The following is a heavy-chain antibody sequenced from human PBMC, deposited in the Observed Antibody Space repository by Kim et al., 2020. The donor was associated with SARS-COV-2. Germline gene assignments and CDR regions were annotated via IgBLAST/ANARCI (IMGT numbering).Heavy chain of an antibody. CDR2: IYPGDSDT. D-gene: IGHD3-9*01. V-gene: IGHV5-51*01. J-gene: IGHJ4*02. Sequence: GESLKISCKGSGYSFTSYWIGWVRQMPGKGLEWMGIIYPGDSDTRYSPSFQGQVTISADKSISTAYLQWSSLKASDTAMYYCARHSGGQNYDILTGTSWTPYYFDYWGQGTLVTVSS. CDR3: ARHSGGQNYDILTGTSWTPYYFDY. CDR1: GYSFTSYW.